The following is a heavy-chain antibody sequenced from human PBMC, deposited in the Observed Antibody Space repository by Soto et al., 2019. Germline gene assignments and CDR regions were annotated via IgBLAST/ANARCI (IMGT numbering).Heavy chain of an antibody. CDR1: GGSTSSYY. D-gene: IGHD1-26*01. CDR2: NSYSGST. J-gene: IGHJ4*02. Sequence: QVQLQESGPGLVKPSETLSLTCTVTGGSTSSYYWSWLRQPPGKGLEWIGYNSYSGSTDYNPSLKSRVTISVDTSKNQFSLKLSSATAADTAVYYCARHGGSYSFDYWGQGTLFTVSS. CDR3: ARHGGSYSFDY. V-gene: IGHV4-59*08.